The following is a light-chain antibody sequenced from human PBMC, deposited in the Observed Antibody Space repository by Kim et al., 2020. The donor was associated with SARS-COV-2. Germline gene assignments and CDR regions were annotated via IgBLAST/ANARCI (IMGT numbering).Light chain of an antibody. CDR1: QSISSN. Sequence: EVVMTQSPATLSVSPGDGATLSCRASQSISSNLAWYQQKPGRAPRLLISGASTRATGIPARFTGSGSGTEFTLTISSLQSEDFAVYYCQQYDKWPLTFGGGTKVDIK. CDR3: QQYDKWPLT. CDR2: GAS. V-gene: IGKV3-15*01. J-gene: IGKJ4*01.